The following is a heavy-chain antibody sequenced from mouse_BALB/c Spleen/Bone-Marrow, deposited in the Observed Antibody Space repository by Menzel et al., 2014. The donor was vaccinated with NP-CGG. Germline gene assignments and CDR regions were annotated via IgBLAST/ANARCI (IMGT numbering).Heavy chain of an antibody. CDR3: ARDHGSSYGGVDY. Sequence: QVQLKQSGPELVKPGASVKISCKASGYAFSSSWMNWVKQRPGQGLEWIGRIYPGDGDTNYNGKFKGKATLTADKSSSTAYVQLSSLTSVDSAVYFCARDHGSSYGGVDYWGQGTTLTVSS. J-gene: IGHJ2*01. CDR2: IYPGDGDT. D-gene: IGHD1-1*01. CDR1: GYAFSSSW. V-gene: IGHV1-82*01.